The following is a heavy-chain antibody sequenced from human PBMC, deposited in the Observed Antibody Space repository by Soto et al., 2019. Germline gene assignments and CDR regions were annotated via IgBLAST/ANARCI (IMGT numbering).Heavy chain of an antibody. CDR2: IYHTGST. J-gene: IGHJ4*02. D-gene: IGHD3-22*01. Sequence: QVQLQESGPGLVKPSGTVSLTCAVSGVSISTNNWWTWVRQPPGKGLEWIGEIYHTGSTNHTPSLKNRVIISVDMSKNQVSLKLSSVTAADTALYYCARTLSDSSGFDYWGQGTLVSVSS. V-gene: IGHV4-4*02. CDR1: GVSISTNNW. CDR3: ARTLSDSSGFDY.